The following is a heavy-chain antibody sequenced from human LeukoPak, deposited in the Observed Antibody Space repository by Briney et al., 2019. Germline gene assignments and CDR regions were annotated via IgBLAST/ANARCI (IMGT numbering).Heavy chain of an antibody. V-gene: IGHV1-69*05. CDR3: ARVYGEHQDLKYYFAY. J-gene: IGHJ4*02. Sequence: SVKVSCKASGGTFSSYAISWVRQAPGQGLEWMGGIIPIFGTANYAQKFQGRVTITTDESTSTAYMELSSLRSEDTAVYYCARVYGEHQDLKYYFAYWGQGTLVTVSS. CDR2: IIPIFGTA. CDR1: GGTFSSYA. D-gene: IGHD4-17*01.